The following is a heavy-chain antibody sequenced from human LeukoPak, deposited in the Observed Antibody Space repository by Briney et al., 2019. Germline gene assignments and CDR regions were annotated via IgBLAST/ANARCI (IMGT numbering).Heavy chain of an antibody. D-gene: IGHD3-16*01. CDR1: GDSVTAYY. Sequence: PSETLSLTCSVSGDSVTAYYWNWIRQATGKGLEWIGYVSHDGTTNYTPSPRSRVVMSVDTANSTISLSLASVTAADTGVYYCARLDCYDVVGCYNHWGRGTPVTVS. CDR3: ARLDCYDVVGCYNH. CDR2: VSHDGTT. J-gene: IGHJ5*02. V-gene: IGHV4-59*08.